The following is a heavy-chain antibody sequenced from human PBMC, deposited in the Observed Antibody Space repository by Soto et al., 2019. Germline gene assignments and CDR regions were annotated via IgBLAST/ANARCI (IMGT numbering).Heavy chain of an antibody. CDR1: GFTFSNYL. V-gene: IGHV3-74*01. Sequence: EVQLVESGGGLVQPGGSLRLSCAASGFTFSNYLMHWVRQAPGKGLVWVSRISDDGGSTTYADSVKGRFTISRDNAKNMLYLQMNSLRAEDTAVYYCVRAGANDFWGQGTLVTVSS. D-gene: IGHD7-27*01. CDR3: VRAGANDF. CDR2: ISDDGGST. J-gene: IGHJ4*02.